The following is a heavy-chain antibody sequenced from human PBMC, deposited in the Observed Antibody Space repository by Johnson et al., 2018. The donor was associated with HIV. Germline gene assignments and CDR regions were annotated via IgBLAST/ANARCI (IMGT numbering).Heavy chain of an antibody. V-gene: IGHV3-30*02. CDR2: IRYDGSKK. CDR3: TKVWGFYYGQYHDAFDI. J-gene: IGHJ3*02. Sequence: QVQLVESGGGVVQPGGSLRLSCAASGFSFSSYGMHWVRQAPGKGLEWVAFIRYDGSKKYYADSVKGRFTISRDNSKNTLYLQMNSLRPEDTAVYYCTKVWGFYYGQYHDAFDIWGQGTMVTVSS. CDR1: GFSFSSYG. D-gene: IGHD3-10*01.